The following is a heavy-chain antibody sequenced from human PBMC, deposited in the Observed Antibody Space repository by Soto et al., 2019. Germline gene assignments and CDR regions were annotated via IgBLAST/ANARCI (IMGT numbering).Heavy chain of an antibody. CDR1: GVTFTSYA. CDR2: ISDSGGST. J-gene: IGHJ6*02. CDR3: AKVLHYYAYGMDV. V-gene: IGHV3-23*01. Sequence: GSLSLSCAASGVTFTSYAMSLVRPAPGKGLEWVSAISDSGGSTYYADSVKGRFTISRDNSKNTLYLQMNSLRAEDTAVYYCAKVLHYYAYGMDVWGQGTTVTVSS.